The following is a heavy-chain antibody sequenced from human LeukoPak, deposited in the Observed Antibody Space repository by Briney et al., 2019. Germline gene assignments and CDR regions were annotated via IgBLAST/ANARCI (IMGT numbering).Heavy chain of an antibody. V-gene: IGHV3-21*01. D-gene: IGHD3-22*01. CDR2: ISSSSSYI. Sequence: PGGSLRLSCTASGFTVSSVYMNWVRQAPGKGLEWVSSISSSSSYIYYADSVKGRFTISRDNAKNSLYLQMNSLRAEDTAVYYCARDSRKSGSGYYGGGTHERDYWGQGTLVTVSS. CDR1: GFTVSSVY. CDR3: ARDSRKSGSGYYGGGTHERDY. J-gene: IGHJ4*02.